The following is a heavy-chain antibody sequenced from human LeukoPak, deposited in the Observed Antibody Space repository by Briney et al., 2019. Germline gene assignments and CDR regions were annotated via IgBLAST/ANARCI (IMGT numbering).Heavy chain of an antibody. V-gene: IGHV3-64*01. Sequence: GGPLRLSCGPSGFTFSSYAMHWVRQAPGKGLEYVSAISSNGGSTYYANSVKGGFTISRDNSKNTLYLQMGSLRAEDMAVYYCARDGRGSSWSPYYMDVWGKGTTVTVSS. D-gene: IGHD6-13*01. J-gene: IGHJ6*03. CDR2: ISSNGGST. CDR1: GFTFSSYA. CDR3: ARDGRGSSWSPYYMDV.